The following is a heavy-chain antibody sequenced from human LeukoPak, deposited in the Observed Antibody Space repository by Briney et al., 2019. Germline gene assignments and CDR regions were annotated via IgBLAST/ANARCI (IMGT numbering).Heavy chain of an antibody. Sequence: PSETLSLTCTVSGGSISSSSYYWGWIRQPPGKGLEWIGSIYYSGSTNYNPSLKSRVTISVDTSKNQFSLKLSSVTAADTAVYYCARDHITGTSGFDPWGQGTLVTVSS. D-gene: IGHD1-20*01. J-gene: IGHJ5*02. CDR1: GGSISSSSYY. CDR3: ARDHITGTSGFDP. CDR2: IYYSGST. V-gene: IGHV4-39*07.